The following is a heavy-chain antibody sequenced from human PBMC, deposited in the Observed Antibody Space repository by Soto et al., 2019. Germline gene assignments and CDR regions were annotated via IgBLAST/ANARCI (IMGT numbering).Heavy chain of an antibody. J-gene: IGHJ4*02. Sequence: GASVKVSCKASGYTFTSYGISWVRQAPGQGLEWMGWISAYNGNTNYAQKLQGRVTMTTDTSTSTAYMELSNLGSDDTAVYDCARSGAYCTSITCLFDSFWGLGTLVTVSS. CDR1: GYTFTSYG. CDR2: ISAYNGNT. CDR3: ARSGAYCTSITCLFDSF. D-gene: IGHD2-8*01. V-gene: IGHV1-18*01.